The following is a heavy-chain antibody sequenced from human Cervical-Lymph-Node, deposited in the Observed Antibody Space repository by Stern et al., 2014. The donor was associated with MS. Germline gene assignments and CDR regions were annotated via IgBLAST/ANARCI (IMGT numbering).Heavy chain of an antibody. Sequence: LVQSGPTMVKPTQTLTLTCTFSGFSLTTKGVGVGWIRQPPGKALEWLALIYWDDDQHYNPSLKNRLTITKDNSKNQVVLTMTDMDPVDTATYYCAHEVAGLVPFDYWGQGAQVTVSS. CDR2: IYWDDDQ. CDR1: GFSLTTKGVG. J-gene: IGHJ4*02. V-gene: IGHV2-5*02. CDR3: AHEVAGLVPFDY. D-gene: IGHD6-13*01.